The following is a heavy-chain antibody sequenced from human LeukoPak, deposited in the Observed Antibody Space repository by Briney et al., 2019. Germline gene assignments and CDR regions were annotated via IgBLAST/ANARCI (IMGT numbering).Heavy chain of an antibody. CDR2: ISSSSSYI. Sequence: GGTLRLSCAASGFTFSSYSMNWVRQAPGKGLEWVSSISSSSSYIYYADSVKGRSTISRDNAKNSLYLQMNSLRAEDTAVYYCARIAYCGGDCPSDYWGQGTLVTVSS. CDR1: GFTFSSYS. J-gene: IGHJ4*02. CDR3: ARIAYCGGDCPSDY. D-gene: IGHD2-21*02. V-gene: IGHV3-21*01.